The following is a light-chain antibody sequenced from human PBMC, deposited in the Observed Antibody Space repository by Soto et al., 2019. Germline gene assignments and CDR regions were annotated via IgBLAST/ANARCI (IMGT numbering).Light chain of an antibody. V-gene: IGKV3-20*01. Sequence: IVLTQSPGTLSLSPGERATLSCRASQTVSGTYLAWYQQKPGQAPRLLIYGASSRATGIPDRFSGSGAGTDFTLTISRLEPEDFAMYYCQQYGNSPLTFGQGTQLEIK. CDR1: QTVSGTY. CDR2: GAS. J-gene: IGKJ2*01. CDR3: QQYGNSPLT.